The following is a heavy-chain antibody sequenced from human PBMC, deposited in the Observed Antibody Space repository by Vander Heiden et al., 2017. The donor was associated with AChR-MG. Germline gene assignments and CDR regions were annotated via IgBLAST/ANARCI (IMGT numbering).Heavy chain of an antibody. Sequence: QVQLVQSGAEVKKPGASVKVPCKVSGYTLTELSMHWVRQAPGKGLEWMGGFDPEDGETIYAQKFQGRVTMTEDTSTDTAYMELSSLRSEDTAVYYCATDIMAAGPYYYYYGMDVWGLGTTVTVSS. J-gene: IGHJ6*02. CDR1: GYTLTELS. CDR2: FDPEDGET. V-gene: IGHV1-24*01. D-gene: IGHD6-13*01. CDR3: ATDIMAAGPYYYYYGMDV.